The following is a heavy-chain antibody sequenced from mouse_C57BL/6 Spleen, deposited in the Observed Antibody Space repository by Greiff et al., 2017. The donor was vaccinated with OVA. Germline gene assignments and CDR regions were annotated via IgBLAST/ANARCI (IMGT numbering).Heavy chain of an antibody. V-gene: IGHV5-17*01. CDR2: ISSGSSTI. Sequence: EGHLVEAGGGLVKPGGSLKLSCAASGFTFSDYGMHWVRQAPEKGLEWVAYISSGSSTIYYADTVKGRFTISRDNAKNTLFLQMTSLRSEDTAMYYCARGGFDYWGQGTTLTVSS. CDR1: GFTFSDYG. CDR3: ARGGFDY. J-gene: IGHJ2*01.